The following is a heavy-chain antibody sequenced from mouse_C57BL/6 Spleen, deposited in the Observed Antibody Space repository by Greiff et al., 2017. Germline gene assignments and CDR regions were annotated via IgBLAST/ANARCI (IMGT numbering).Heavy chain of an antibody. CDR1: GYAFSSSW. CDR3: ARDYYGSSYWYFGV. V-gene: IGHV1-82*01. J-gene: IGHJ1*03. CDR2: IYPGDGDT. Sequence: VKLMESGPELVQPGASVKISCKAYGYAFSSSWMNWVKQRPGKGLEWIGRIYPGDGDTNYNGKFKGKATLAADKSSSTAYMQLSSLTSEDSAVYLCARDYYGSSYWYFGVWGTGNTVPVSS. D-gene: IGHD1-1*01.